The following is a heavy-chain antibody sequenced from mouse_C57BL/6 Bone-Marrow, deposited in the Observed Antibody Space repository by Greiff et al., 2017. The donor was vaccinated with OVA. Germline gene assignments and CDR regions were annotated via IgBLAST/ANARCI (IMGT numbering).Heavy chain of an antibody. CDR1: GYTFTSYW. Sequence: VQLQQPGAELVRPGSSVKLSCKASGYTFTSYWMHWVKQRPIQGLEWIGNIDPSDSEPHYNQKFKDKATLTVDKSSSTAYMQLSSLTSEDSAVYYCASLTVVDWYFDVWGTGTTVTVSS. V-gene: IGHV1-52*01. CDR3: ASLTVVDWYFDV. J-gene: IGHJ1*03. D-gene: IGHD1-1*01. CDR2: IDPSDSEP.